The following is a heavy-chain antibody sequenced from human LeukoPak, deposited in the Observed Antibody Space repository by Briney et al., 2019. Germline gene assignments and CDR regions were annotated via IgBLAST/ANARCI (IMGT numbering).Heavy chain of an antibody. Sequence: ASQTLSLTCTVSGGSITSGSNYWSWIRQPAGKGLEWIGRIYTSGSTNYNPSLKSRVTISVDTSKNQFSLKLSSVTAADTAVYYCARDLGYSSSSGDWFDPWGQGTLVTVSS. V-gene: IGHV4-61*02. CDR2: IYTSGST. J-gene: IGHJ5*02. CDR3: ARDLGYSSSSGDWFDP. CDR1: GGSITSGSNY. D-gene: IGHD6-6*01.